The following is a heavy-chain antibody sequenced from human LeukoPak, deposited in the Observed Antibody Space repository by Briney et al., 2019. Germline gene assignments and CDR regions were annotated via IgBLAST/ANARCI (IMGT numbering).Heavy chain of an antibody. Sequence: SETLSLTCTVSGGSISCHYWSWVRQSPGEGLEWVGYIFYSGNTNYNPSLKSRVTISLDTSKNQFSLRLTSVTAADTAVYYCARGVTFGSTFEIWGQGTMVTVSS. J-gene: IGHJ3*02. CDR3: ARGVTFGSTFEI. CDR1: GGSISCHY. D-gene: IGHD3/OR15-3a*01. CDR2: IFYSGNT. V-gene: IGHV4-59*11.